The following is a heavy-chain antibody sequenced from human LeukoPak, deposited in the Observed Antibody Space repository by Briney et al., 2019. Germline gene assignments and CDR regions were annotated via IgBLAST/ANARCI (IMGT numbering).Heavy chain of an antibody. CDR2: ISSSGSTI. CDR1: GFTFSDYY. Sequence: PGGSLRLSCAASGFTFSDYYMSWIRQAPGKGLEWVSYISSSGSTIYYADSVKGRFTIFRDNAKNSLYLQMNSLRAEDTAVYYCARDRVNYYYGSGSTSLIDYWGQGTLVTVSS. CDR3: ARDRVNYYYGSGSTSLIDY. V-gene: IGHV3-11*01. J-gene: IGHJ4*02. D-gene: IGHD3-10*01.